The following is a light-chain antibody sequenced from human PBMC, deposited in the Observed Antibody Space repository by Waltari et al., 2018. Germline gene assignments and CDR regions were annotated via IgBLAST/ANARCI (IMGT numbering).Light chain of an antibody. Sequence: EIVLTQSPGTLSLSPGERVTLSCRPSQTVGRTYIAWHRQKPGQPPRLLIYETSTRAPGIPDRFSGRASGTDFTLTISRLEPEDFAVYYCQQYGSPWMFGQGTKVEIK. V-gene: IGKV3-20*01. CDR1: QTVGRTY. J-gene: IGKJ1*01. CDR3: QQYGSPWM. CDR2: ETS.